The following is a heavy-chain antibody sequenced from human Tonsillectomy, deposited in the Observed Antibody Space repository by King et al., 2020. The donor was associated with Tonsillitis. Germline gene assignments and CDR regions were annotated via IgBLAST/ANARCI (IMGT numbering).Heavy chain of an antibody. J-gene: IGHJ4*02. Sequence: QLVQSGGGVVQPGTSLRLSCAAYEFTFSTYGIHWVRQAPGKGLEWVAVISYDGSKKYYADSVKGRFSISRDNSENTLYLQMNSLRTEDTAVYYCAKDRGDRYNWNVSDYWGLGTRVTVSS. CDR2: ISYDGSKK. CDR3: AKDRGDRYNWNVSDY. D-gene: IGHD1-20*01. CDR1: EFTFSTYG. V-gene: IGHV3-30*18.